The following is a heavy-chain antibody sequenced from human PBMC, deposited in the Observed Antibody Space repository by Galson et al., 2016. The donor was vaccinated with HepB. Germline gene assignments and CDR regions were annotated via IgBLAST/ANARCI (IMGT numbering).Heavy chain of an antibody. Sequence: SLRLSCAASGFNFSTSTMSWVRQPPGKGLGLIASITTSGSLKEYADSVKGRFTISRDNGKNSLYLQMNSLRDEDTAVYFCARLTFYYDRSGHNPGGHDAFDIWGQGTVVTVSS. J-gene: IGHJ3*02. D-gene: IGHD3-22*01. CDR1: GFNFSTST. V-gene: IGHV3-48*02. CDR2: ITTSGSLK. CDR3: ARLTFYYDRSGHNPGGHDAFDI.